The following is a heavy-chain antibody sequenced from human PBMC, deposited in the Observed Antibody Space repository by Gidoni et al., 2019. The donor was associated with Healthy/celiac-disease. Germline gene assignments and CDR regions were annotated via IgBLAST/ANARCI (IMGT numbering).Heavy chain of an antibody. CDR1: GFTFSSYG. J-gene: IGHJ3*02. Sequence: QVQLVESGGGVVQPGRSLRLSCAASGFTFSSYGMHWVRQAPGKGLEWVSVISYDGSNKYYADSVKGRFTISRYNSKNTLYLQMNSLRAEDTAVYYCAKGQYSGYENDAFDIWGQGTMVTVSS. D-gene: IGHD5-12*01. V-gene: IGHV3-30*18. CDR2: ISYDGSNK. CDR3: AKGQYSGYENDAFDI.